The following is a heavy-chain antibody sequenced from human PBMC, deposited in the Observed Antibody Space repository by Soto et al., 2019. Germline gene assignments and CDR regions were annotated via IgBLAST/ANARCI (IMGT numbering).Heavy chain of an antibody. D-gene: IGHD3-3*01. V-gene: IGHV4-39*01. CDR3: ARFHYDFWSGYMLGQIDY. Sequence: SETLSLTCTVSGGSISSSGCYWGWIRQPPGKGLEWIGSIYYSGSTYYNPSLKSRVTISVDTSKNQFSLKLSSVTAADTAVYYCARFHYDFWSGYMLGQIDYWGQGTLVTVSS. J-gene: IGHJ4*02. CDR1: GGSISSSGCY. CDR2: IYYSGST.